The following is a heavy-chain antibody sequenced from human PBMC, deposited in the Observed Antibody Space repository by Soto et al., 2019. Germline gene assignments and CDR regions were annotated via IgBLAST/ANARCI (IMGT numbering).Heavy chain of an antibody. J-gene: IGHJ4*02. CDR1: GGSISSSSYY. CDR3: ARHGYSYDY. CDR2: IYYSGST. Sequence: SETLSLTCTVSGGSISSSSYYWGWIRQPPGKGLEWIGSIYYSGSTYYNPSRKSRVTISVDTSKNQFSLKLSSVTAADTAVYYCARHGYSYDYWGQGTLVTVSS. V-gene: IGHV4-39*01. D-gene: IGHD5-18*01.